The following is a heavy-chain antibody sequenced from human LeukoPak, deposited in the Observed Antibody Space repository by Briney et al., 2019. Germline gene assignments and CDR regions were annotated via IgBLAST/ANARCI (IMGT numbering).Heavy chain of an antibody. V-gene: IGHV1-58*01. D-gene: IGHD3-10*01. CDR1: GFTFTSSA. J-gene: IGHJ5*02. CDR2: IVVDSGNT. CDR3: AASQGPVLLYGPRGFDP. Sequence: ASVKVSCKASGFTFTSSAVQWVRQARGQRLEWIGWIVVDSGNTNYAQKFQERVTITRDMSTSTAYMELSSLRSEDTAVYYCAASQGPVLLYGPRGFDPWGQGTLVTVSS.